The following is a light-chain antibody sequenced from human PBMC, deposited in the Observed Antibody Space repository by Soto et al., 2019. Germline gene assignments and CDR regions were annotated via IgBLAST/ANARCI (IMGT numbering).Light chain of an antibody. CDR1: SSDVGGYNY. Sequence: QSALTQPPSASGSPGQSVTISCTGTSSDVGGYNYVSWYQQHPGKAHKLMIYEVNKRPSGVPDRFSGSKSGNTASPTVSGLQAEDEADYYCSSYAGSTNPNFVFGTGTKVTVL. CDR2: EVN. CDR3: SSYAGSTNPNFV. J-gene: IGLJ1*01. V-gene: IGLV2-8*01.